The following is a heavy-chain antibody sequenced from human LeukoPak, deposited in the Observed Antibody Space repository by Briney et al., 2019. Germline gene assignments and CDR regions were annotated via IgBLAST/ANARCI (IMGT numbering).Heavy chain of an antibody. V-gene: IGHV4-34*01. D-gene: IGHD2-8*01. CDR1: GGSSSGYY. Sequence: SETLSLTCAVYGGSSSGYYWSWIRQPPGKGLEWIGEINHSGSTNYNPSLKSRVTISVDTSKNQFSLKLSSVTAADTAVYYCARGLITSGPHFDYWGQGTLVTVSS. J-gene: IGHJ4*02. CDR3: ARGLITSGPHFDY. CDR2: INHSGST.